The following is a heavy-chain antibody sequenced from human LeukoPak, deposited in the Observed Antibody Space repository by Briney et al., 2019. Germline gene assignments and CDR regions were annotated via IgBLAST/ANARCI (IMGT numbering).Heavy chain of an antibody. CDR2: VSSDGGST. Sequence: GGSLRLSCSASGFTFSNFPMHWVRQAPGKGLEYVSAVSSDGGSTYYADSVRGRFTISRDNSKNTLYLQVNSLRAEDTAVYYCAKDGSIAAADYYFDYWGQGTLVTVSS. J-gene: IGHJ4*02. V-gene: IGHV3-64*04. CDR1: GFTFSNFP. CDR3: AKDGSIAAADYYFDY. D-gene: IGHD6-13*01.